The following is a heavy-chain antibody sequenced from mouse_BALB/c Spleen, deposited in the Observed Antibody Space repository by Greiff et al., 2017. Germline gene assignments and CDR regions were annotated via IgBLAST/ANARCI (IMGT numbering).Heavy chain of an antibody. CDR1: GFSLTSYG. CDR2: IWAGGST. J-gene: IGHJ4*01. CDR3: ARSPLTTVVDYAMDY. D-gene: IGHD1-1*01. V-gene: IGHV2-9*02. Sequence: VQLKESGPGLVAPSQSLSITCTVSGFSLTSYGVHWVRQPPGKGLEWLGVIWAGGSTNYNSALMSRLSISKDNSKSQVFLKMNSLQTDDTAMYYCARSPLTTVVDYAMDYWGQGTSVTVSS.